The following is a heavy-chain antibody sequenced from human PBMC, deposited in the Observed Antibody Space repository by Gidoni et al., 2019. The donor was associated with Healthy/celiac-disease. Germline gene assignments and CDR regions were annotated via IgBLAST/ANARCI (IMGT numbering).Heavy chain of an antibody. CDR3: ARGAPDYPYYYYGMDV. J-gene: IGHJ6*02. CDR2: IIPIFGTA. Sequence: QVHLVQSGAEVKQPGSSVQVSCKASGGTLSRSAISWVRQAPGQGLEWMGGIIPIFGTANYAQKFQGRVTITADESTSTAYMELSSLRSEDTAVYYWARGAPDYPYYYYGMDVWGQGTTVTVSS. CDR1: GGTLSRSA. V-gene: IGHV1-69*01. D-gene: IGHD3-16*01.